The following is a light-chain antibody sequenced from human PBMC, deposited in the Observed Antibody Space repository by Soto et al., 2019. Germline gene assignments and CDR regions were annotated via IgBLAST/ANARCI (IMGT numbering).Light chain of an antibody. V-gene: IGKV3-11*01. Sequence: EIVLTQSPVTLSLSPGERATLSCRASQSVSRYLAWYQQKPGQPHRLLIYDASKRATGVPARFSGSGSGTDFTLTISSLDAEDFAVYDCQQRSDWPLTFGGGPDVEI. CDR3: QQRSDWPLT. CDR2: DAS. J-gene: IGKJ4*01. CDR1: QSVSRY.